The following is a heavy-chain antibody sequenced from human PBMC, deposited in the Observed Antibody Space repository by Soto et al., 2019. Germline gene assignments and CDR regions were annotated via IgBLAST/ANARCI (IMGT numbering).Heavy chain of an antibody. CDR3: TFLSTVTTDYYGMDV. Sequence: ASVKVSCKVSGYTLTELSMHWVRQAPGKGLEWMGGFDPEDGETIYAQKFQGRVTMTEDTSTDTAYMELSSLRSEDTAVYCCTFLSTVTTDYYGMDVWGQGTTVTVSS. D-gene: IGHD4-17*01. J-gene: IGHJ6*02. V-gene: IGHV1-24*01. CDR1: GYTLTELS. CDR2: FDPEDGET.